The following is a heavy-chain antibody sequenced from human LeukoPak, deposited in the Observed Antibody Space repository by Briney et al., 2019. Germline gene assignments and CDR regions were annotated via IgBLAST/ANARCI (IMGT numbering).Heavy chain of an antibody. Sequence: GESLKISCKGSGYSFTSYWIGWVRQMPGKGLEWMGGIYPGDSDTRYSPSFQGQVTISADKSINTAYLQWSSLKASDTAMYYCARRPRYCSGGSCYLDYWGQGTLVTVSS. V-gene: IGHV5-51*01. CDR2: IYPGDSDT. D-gene: IGHD2-15*01. J-gene: IGHJ4*02. CDR3: ARRPRYCSGGSCYLDY. CDR1: GYSFTSYW.